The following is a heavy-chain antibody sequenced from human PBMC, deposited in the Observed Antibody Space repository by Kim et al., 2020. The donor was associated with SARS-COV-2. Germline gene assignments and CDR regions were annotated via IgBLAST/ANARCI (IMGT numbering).Heavy chain of an antibody. Sequence: SVKVSCKASGGTFSSYAISWVRQAPGQGLEWMGGIIPIFGTANYAQKFQGRVTITADESTSTAYMELSSLRSEDTAVYYCASVLCSSTSCVAKTDYWGQGTLVTVSS. CDR2: IIPIFGTA. D-gene: IGHD2-2*01. CDR1: GGTFSSYA. V-gene: IGHV1-69*13. CDR3: ASVLCSSTSCVAKTDY. J-gene: IGHJ4*02.